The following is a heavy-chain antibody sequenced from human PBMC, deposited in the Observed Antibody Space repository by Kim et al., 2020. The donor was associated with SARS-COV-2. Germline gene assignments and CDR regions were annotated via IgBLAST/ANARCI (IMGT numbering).Heavy chain of an antibody. CDR3: ARGFCSTTSCLYGMDV. J-gene: IGHJ6*02. D-gene: IGHD2-2*01. V-gene: IGHV3-74*01. Sequence: SVEGRFTISRDNAKNTLYLQMNSLRVEDTAVYHCARGFCSTTSCLYGMDVWGQGTTVTVSS.